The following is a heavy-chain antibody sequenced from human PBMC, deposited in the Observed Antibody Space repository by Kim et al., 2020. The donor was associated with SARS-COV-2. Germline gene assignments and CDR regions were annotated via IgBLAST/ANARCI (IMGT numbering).Heavy chain of an antibody. J-gene: IGHJ4*02. Sequence: SETLSLTCTVSGGSISSSSYYWGWIRQPPGKGLEWIGSIYYSGSTYYNPSLKSRVTISVDTSKNQFSLKLSSVTAADTAVYYCARRARGAYSSSWYDYWGQGTLVTVSS. CDR1: GGSISSSSYY. CDR3: ARRARGAYSSSWYDY. CDR2: IYYSGST. V-gene: IGHV4-39*01. D-gene: IGHD6-13*01.